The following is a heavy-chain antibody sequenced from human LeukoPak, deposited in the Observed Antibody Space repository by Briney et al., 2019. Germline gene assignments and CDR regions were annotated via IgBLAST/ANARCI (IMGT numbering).Heavy chain of an antibody. CDR3: ASPYCSSTSCYDR. D-gene: IGHD2-2*01. CDR2: IIPILGIA. CDR1: GGTFSSYT. Sequence: SVKVSCKASGGTFSSYTISWVRQAPGQGLEWMGRIIPILGIANYAQKFQGRVTITADKSTSTAYMELSSLRSEDTAVYYCASPYCSSTSCYDRWGQGTLVTVSS. J-gene: IGHJ4*02. V-gene: IGHV1-69*02.